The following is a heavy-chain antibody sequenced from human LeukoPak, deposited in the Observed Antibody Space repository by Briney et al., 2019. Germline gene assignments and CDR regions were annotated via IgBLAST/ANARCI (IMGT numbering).Heavy chain of an antibody. J-gene: IGHJ5*02. CDR2: IKQDGSEK. CDR3: AKESDSGYHSEGPKT. V-gene: IGHV3-7*01. Sequence: PGGSLRLSCAASGFTFSDSWMDWVRQAPGKGLEWVANIKQDGSEKYCVDSVKGRFTISRDNAKNSLYPQMNSLRAEDTAVYSCAKESDSGYHSEGPKTWGLGTLVTVSS. D-gene: IGHD5-12*01. CDR1: GFTFSDSW.